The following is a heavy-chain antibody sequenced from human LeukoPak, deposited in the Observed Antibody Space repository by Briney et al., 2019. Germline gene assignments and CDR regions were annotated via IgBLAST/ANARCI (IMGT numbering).Heavy chain of an antibody. CDR1: GFTFDDYA. CDR2: ISWNSGSI. Sequence: GRSLRLSCAASGFTFDDYAMHWVRRAPGKGLDWVSGISWNSGSIGYADSVKDRFTISRDNAKNSLYLQMNSLRAEDMALYYCARGDRFRYSYADYWGQGTLVTVSS. J-gene: IGHJ4*02. D-gene: IGHD5-18*01. V-gene: IGHV3-9*03. CDR3: ARGDRFRYSYADY.